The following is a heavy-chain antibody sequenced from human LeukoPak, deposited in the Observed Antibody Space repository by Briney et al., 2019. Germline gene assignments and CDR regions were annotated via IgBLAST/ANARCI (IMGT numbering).Heavy chain of an antibody. CDR1: GFTVSSYY. CDR3: ARGSGWDFDY. V-gene: IGHV3-66*01. J-gene: IGHJ4*02. CDR2: IYSGGST. D-gene: IGHD6-19*01. Sequence: GGSLRLSCAASGFTVSSYYMYWVRQAPGKGLELVSFIYSGGSTYYADSVKGRFTISRDNSKNTLYLQMNSLRAEDTAVYYCARGSGWDFDYWGQGTLVTVSS.